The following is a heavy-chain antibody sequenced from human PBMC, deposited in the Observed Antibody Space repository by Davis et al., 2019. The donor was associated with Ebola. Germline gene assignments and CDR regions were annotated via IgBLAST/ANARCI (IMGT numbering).Heavy chain of an antibody. D-gene: IGHD3-22*01. V-gene: IGHV1-69*04. CDR3: ARRGYYYDSSGYYSLLDY. Sequence: SVKVSCKASGGTFSSYAISWVRQAPGQGLEWMGRIIPILGIANYAQKFQGRVTMTRDTSTSTVYMELSSLRSEDAAVYYCARRGYYYDSSGYYSLLDYRGQGTLVTVSS. CDR2: IIPILGIA. CDR1: GGTFSSYA. J-gene: IGHJ4*02.